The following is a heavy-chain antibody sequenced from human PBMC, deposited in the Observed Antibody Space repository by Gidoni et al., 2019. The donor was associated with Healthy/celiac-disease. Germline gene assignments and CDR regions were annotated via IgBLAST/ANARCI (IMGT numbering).Heavy chain of an antibody. CDR1: GSTFSISA. CDR3: ASLITMVRGVIYGMDV. V-gene: IGHV3-23*01. CDR2: SSGSDGST. D-gene: IGHD3-10*01. Sequence: EVQLLESGCGFVQPGGSLRLSCSASGSTFSISAMSWVRKAPGTGLEWVSASSGSDGSTYYADSVKGRLTISRDNSKNTLYLQMNSLRAEDTAVYYCASLITMVRGVIYGMDVWGQGTTVTVSS. J-gene: IGHJ6*02.